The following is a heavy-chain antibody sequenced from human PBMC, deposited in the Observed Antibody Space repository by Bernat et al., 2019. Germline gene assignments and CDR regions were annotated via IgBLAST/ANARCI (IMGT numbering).Heavy chain of an antibody. CDR2: IYYSGST. J-gene: IGHJ4*02. Sequence: QLQLQESGPGLVKPSETLSLTCTVSVGSISSSSYYWGWIRQPPGKGLEWIGSIYYSGSTYYNPSLKSRVTISVDTSKSQFAMELSSVTAADTAVYYCARPDCIATYSSSWYYWGQGTLVTVSS. D-gene: IGHD6-13*01. CDR1: VGSISSSSYY. V-gene: IGHV4-39*01. CDR3: ARPDCIATYSSSWYY.